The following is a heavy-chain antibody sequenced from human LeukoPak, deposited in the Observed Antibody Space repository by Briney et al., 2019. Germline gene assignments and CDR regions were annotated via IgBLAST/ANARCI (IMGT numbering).Heavy chain of an antibody. CDR2: INHSGST. D-gene: IGHD2-2*01. CDR3: ARQAGSYAFYYYDY. CDR1: GGSISSYY. J-gene: IGHJ4*02. V-gene: IGHV4-34*01. Sequence: SETLSLTCTVSGGSISSYYWSWIRQPPGKGLEWIGEINHSGSTNYNPSLKSRVTISVDTSKNQFSLKLSSVTAADTAVYYCARQAGSYAFYYYDYWGQGTLVTVSS.